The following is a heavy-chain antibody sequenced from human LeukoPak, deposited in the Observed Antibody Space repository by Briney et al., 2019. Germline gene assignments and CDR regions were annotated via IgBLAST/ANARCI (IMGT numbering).Heavy chain of an antibody. CDR3: ARDGRGGNHYYYYMDV. D-gene: IGHD4-23*01. CDR2: ISGSGGST. CDR1: GFTFSSYA. Sequence: GGSLRLSCAASGFTFSSYAMSWVRQAPGKGLEWVSAISGSGGSTYYADSVKGRFTISRDNSKNTLYLQMGSLRAEDMAVYYCARDGRGGNHYYYYMDVWGKGTTVTVSS. J-gene: IGHJ6*03. V-gene: IGHV3-23*01.